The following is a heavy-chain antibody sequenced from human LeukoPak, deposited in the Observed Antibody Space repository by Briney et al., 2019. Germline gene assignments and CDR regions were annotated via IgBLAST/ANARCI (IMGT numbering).Heavy chain of an antibody. J-gene: IGHJ4*02. Sequence: KTGGSLRLSCAASGFTFSTYTMNWVRQAPGKGLEWVSSISTSSTYIYYADSVKGRFTISRDNAKNSLYLQMNSLRADDTAVYYCARDGYNSGYSKALDYWGQGTLLTVSS. V-gene: IGHV3-21*01. CDR1: GFTFSTYT. CDR3: ARDGYNSGYSKALDY. CDR2: ISTSSTYI. D-gene: IGHD5-18*01.